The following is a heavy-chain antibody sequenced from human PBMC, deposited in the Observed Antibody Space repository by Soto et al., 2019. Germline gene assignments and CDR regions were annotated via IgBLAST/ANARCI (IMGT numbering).Heavy chain of an antibody. Sequence: PGESLKISCKGSGYSFTSYWIGWVRQMPGKGLEWMGIIYPGDSDTRYSPSFQGQVTISADKSISTAYLQWSSLKASDTAMYYCAARGYCSGGSCYNHRGAFDIWGQGTMVTVSS. J-gene: IGHJ3*02. CDR1: GYSFTSYW. V-gene: IGHV5-51*01. CDR3: AARGYCSGGSCYNHRGAFDI. CDR2: IYPGDSDT. D-gene: IGHD2-15*01.